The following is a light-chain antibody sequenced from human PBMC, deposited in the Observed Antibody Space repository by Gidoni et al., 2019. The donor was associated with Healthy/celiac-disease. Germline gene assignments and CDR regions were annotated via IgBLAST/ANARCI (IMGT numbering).Light chain of an antibody. J-gene: IGKJ3*01. Sequence: DIQLTQSPSFLSASVGDRVTITCRASQGSSSYFAWYQQKPGKAPKLLIYSASTLQTGGPSRCSGSRAGTEVTLTISSLQPEDFAADYCQQLNSYPSFTFGPGTKVDIK. CDR1: QGSSSY. CDR2: SAS. CDR3: QQLNSYPSFT. V-gene: IGKV1-9*01.